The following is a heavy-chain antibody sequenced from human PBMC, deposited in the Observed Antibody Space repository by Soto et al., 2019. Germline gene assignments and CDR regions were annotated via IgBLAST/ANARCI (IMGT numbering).Heavy chain of an antibody. D-gene: IGHD2-8*01. CDR1: GGSISSSSYY. J-gene: IGHJ4*02. V-gene: IGHV4-39*01. CDR3: ARGRYCTNGVCYMEDYFDY. Sequence: SETLSLTCTVSGGSISSSSYYWGWIRQPPGKGLEWIGSIYYSGSTYYNPSLKSRVTISVDTSKNQFSLKLSSVTAADTAVYYCARGRYCTNGVCYMEDYFDYWGQGTLVTVSS. CDR2: IYYSGST.